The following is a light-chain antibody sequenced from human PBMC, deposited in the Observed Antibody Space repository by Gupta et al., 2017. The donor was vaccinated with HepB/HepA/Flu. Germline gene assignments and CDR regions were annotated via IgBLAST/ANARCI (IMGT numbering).Light chain of an antibody. J-gene: IGLJ2*01. Sequence: SYELTQPSSVSVSPGQAARITCSGDVLAKKYARWFQQKPGQAPVLVIYKDSGRPSGIPERFSGSSSGTTVTLTISGAQVEDEADYYCYSATDNNLGVFGGGTKLTVL. V-gene: IGLV3-27*01. CDR1: VLAKKY. CDR3: YSATDNNLGV. CDR2: KDS.